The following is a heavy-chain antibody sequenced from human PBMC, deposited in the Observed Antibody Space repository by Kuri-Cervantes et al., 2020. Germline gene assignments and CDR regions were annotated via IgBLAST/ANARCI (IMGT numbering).Heavy chain of an antibody. CDR3: AKEGGNYGDYGLSDYYGMDV. CDR1: GFTFSRYH. V-gene: IGHV3-23*01. D-gene: IGHD4-17*01. Sequence: GESLKISCAASGFTFSRYHMVWVRQAPGKGLESFSSISASGGHTYYSDSVKGRFAISRDNSKNTLYLQMNSLRAEDTAVYYCAKEGGNYGDYGLSDYYGMDVWGQGTTVTVSS. J-gene: IGHJ6*02. CDR2: ISASGGHT.